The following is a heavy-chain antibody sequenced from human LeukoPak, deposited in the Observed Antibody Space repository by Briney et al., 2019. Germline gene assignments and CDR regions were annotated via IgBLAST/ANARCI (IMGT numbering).Heavy chain of an antibody. CDR2: INHSGST. V-gene: IGHV4-34*01. J-gene: IGHJ4*02. D-gene: IGHD6-19*01. CDR1: GGSFSGYY. Sequence: PSETLSLTCAVYGGSFSGYYWSWIRQPPGKGLEWIGEINHSGSTNYNPSLKSRVTIPVDTSKNQFSLKLSSVTAADTAVYYCASIAVAGRGYWGQGTLVTVSS. CDR3: ASIAVAGRGY.